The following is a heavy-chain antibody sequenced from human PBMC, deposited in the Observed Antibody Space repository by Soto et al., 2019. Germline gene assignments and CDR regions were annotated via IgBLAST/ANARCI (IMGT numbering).Heavy chain of an antibody. CDR1: GYTLTNYA. CDR3: PKDLNGGNPFDY. Sequence: QVQLVQSGAEVKKPGASVRVSCKPSGYTLTNYAIHWVRQAAGQSLEWLAWIDAGSGRATYSQKVQGRIIVTRDNSATTFYMDLTSLTSEDTVVYFCPKDLNGGNPFDYWGQGALVTVSS. V-gene: IGHV1-3*01. J-gene: IGHJ4*02. CDR2: IDAGSGRA. D-gene: IGHD2-8*01.